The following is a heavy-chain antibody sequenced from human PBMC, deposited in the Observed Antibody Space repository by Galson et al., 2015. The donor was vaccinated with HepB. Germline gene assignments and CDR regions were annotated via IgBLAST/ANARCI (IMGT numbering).Heavy chain of an antibody. J-gene: IGHJ6*02. CDR1: GFTFSSYA. CDR2: IYSGSST. D-gene: IGHD6-13*01. CDR3: ASLGYSSSWYRYGMDV. V-gene: IGHV3-66*02. Sequence: SLRLSCAASGFTFSSYAMSWVRQAPGKGLEWVSVIYSGSSTYYADSVKGRFTISRDNSKNTLYLQMNSLRAEDTAVYYCASLGYSSSWYRYGMDVWGQGTTVTVSS.